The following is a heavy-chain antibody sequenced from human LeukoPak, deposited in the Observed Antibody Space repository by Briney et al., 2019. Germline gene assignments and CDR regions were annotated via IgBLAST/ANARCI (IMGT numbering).Heavy chain of an antibody. D-gene: IGHD6-13*01. J-gene: IGHJ6*03. Sequence: SETLSLTCTVSGGSISSSSYYWGWIRQPPGKGLEWIGSIYYSGSTYYNPSLKSRVTISVDTSKNQFSLKLSSVTAADTAVYNCARLSSSWFIHYYYYYMDVWGKGTTVTISS. CDR3: ARLSSSWFIHYYYYYMDV. CDR2: IYYSGST. CDR1: GGSISSSSYY. V-gene: IGHV4-39*01.